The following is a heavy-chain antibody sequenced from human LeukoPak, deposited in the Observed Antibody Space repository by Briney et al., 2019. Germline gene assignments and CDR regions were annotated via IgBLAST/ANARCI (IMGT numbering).Heavy chain of an antibody. CDR2: ISYDGSNK. J-gene: IGHJ6*02. V-gene: IGHV3-30-3*01. CDR3: ARDGGPGCSGGSCYGGLYYYYGMDV. CDR1: GFTFSSYA. D-gene: IGHD2-15*01. Sequence: GGSLRLSCAASGFTFSSYAMHWVRQAPGKGLEWVAVISYDGSNKYYADSVKGRFTISRDNSKNTLYLQMNSLRAEDTAVYYCARDGGPGCSGGSCYGGLYYYYGMDVWGQGTTVTVSS.